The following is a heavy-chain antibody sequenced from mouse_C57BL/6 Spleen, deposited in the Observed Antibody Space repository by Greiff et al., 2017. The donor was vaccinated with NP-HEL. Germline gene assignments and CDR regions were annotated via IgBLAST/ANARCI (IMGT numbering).Heavy chain of an antibody. CDR2: IDPSASYT. D-gene: IGHD2-2*01. V-gene: IGHV1-50*01. Sequence: QVQLQQPGAELVKPGASVKLSCKASGYTFTSYWMQWVTQRPGQGLEWIGEIDPSASYTNYNQTFKGKATLTVDTSSSTAYLQLSSLTSADSAVYYCALSTMVKTGYWGQSTTLTVSS. CDR3: ALSTMVKTGY. CDR1: GYTFTSYW. J-gene: IGHJ2*01.